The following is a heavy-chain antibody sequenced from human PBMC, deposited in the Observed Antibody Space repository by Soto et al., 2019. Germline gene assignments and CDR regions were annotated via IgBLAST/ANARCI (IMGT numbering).Heavy chain of an antibody. Sequence: QVQLVQSGAEVKKPGASVMVSCKASGYTFTSYGISWVRQAPGQGLEWMGWISAYNGNTNYAQKLQGRVTMTTDTSTSTAYMELRSLRSDDTAVYYCARVENGWFGELEGWFDPWGQGTLVTVSS. D-gene: IGHD3-10*01. CDR3: ARVENGWFGELEGWFDP. V-gene: IGHV1-18*01. J-gene: IGHJ5*02. CDR2: ISAYNGNT. CDR1: GYTFTSYG.